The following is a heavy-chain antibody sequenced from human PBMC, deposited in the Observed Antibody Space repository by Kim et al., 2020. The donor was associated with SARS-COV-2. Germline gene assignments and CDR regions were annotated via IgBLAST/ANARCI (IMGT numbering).Heavy chain of an antibody. CDR1: GFTFSDYY. D-gene: IGHD2-15*01. V-gene: IGHV3-11*04. Sequence: GGSLRLSCAASGFTFSDYYMSWIRQAPGKGLEWVSYITNSGSTINYADSVKGRFTISRDNAKNSLYLQMNSLRADDTAVYYCARPVIAASRYGFNIWGQGTMVIVSS. CDR2: ITNSGSTI. J-gene: IGHJ3*02. CDR3: ARPVIAASRYGFNI.